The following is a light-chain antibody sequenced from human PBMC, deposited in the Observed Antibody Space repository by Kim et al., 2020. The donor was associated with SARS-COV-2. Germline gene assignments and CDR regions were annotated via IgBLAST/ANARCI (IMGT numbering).Light chain of an antibody. CDR2: GKN. CDR3: NSRDTSGNHLYV. CDR1: SLRSDY. V-gene: IGLV3-19*01. Sequence: SSELTQDPTVSVALGQTVRITCQGDSLRSDYASWYQQKPGQASVLVIYGKNNRPSGIPDRFSCSSSGNTASLTITVAQAEDEADYYCNSRDTSGNHLYVF. J-gene: IGLJ1*01.